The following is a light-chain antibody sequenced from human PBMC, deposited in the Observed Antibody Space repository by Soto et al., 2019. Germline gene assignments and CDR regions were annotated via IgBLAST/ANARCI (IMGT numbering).Light chain of an antibody. CDR3: QQYGSLSWT. Sequence: IVLTQSPGTLFLSPGDRATLSCRASQNVDTNYLAWYQQKPGQAPRIIIFGASGRATGIPDRFSGSGSGTDFTLTISRLEPEDFAMYYCQQYGSLSWTFGQGTKVDIK. V-gene: IGKV3-20*01. J-gene: IGKJ1*01. CDR2: GAS. CDR1: QNVDTNY.